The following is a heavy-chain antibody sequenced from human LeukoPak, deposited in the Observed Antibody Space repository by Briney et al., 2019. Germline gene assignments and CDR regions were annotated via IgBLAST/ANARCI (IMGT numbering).Heavy chain of an antibody. J-gene: IGHJ4*02. Sequence: GGSLRLSCAASAFTFSNAWMSWVRQAPGKGREWVSYISSRSSTIYYADSVKGRFTISRDNAKNSLYLQMNTLRAEDTAVYYCAKDGYDYDSSYSYFDYWGQGTLVTVSS. D-gene: IGHD3-22*01. CDR3: AKDGYDYDSSYSYFDY. V-gene: IGHV3-48*01. CDR2: ISSRSSTI. CDR1: AFTFSNAW.